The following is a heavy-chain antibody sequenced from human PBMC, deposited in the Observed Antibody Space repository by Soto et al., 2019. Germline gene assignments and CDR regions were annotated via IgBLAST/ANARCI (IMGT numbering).Heavy chain of an antibody. D-gene: IGHD5-12*01. J-gene: IGHJ4*02. CDR2: IIPNFGTT. CDR3: ARDVGGEATIRY. CDR1: GGSFSNFV. V-gene: IGHV1-69*01. Sequence: QVQLVQSGAEVKKPGSSVKVSCKASGGSFSNFVISWVRQAPGQGLEWMGWIIPNFGTTNYAQKFQGKVTITAHDTTRTAYLELSGLTSEDTSVYYCARDVGGEATIRYWGQGTLVTVSS.